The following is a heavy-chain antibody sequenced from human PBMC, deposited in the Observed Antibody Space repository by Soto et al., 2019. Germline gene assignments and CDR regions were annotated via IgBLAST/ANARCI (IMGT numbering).Heavy chain of an antibody. CDR1: GYTFTSYG. CDR2: TSTYNGYT. CDR3: AGDSDGEYGH. J-gene: IGHJ4*02. Sequence: QVQLVQSGAEVKKPGASVKVSCKASGYTFTSYGISWVRQAPGQGLEWMGWTSTYNGYTNYAQKLQGRVTMTTDTPTSAAYMGLRSLRAVDKGVDYCAGDSDGEYGHWGQGTLVTVSS. V-gene: IGHV1-18*01. D-gene: IGHD4-17*01.